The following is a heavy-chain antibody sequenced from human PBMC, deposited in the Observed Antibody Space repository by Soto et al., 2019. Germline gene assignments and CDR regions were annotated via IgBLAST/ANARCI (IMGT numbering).Heavy chain of an antibody. CDR1: GGSIYTYS. J-gene: IGHJ4*02. CDR2: IYSSGSA. CDR3: ATIVGANDY. Sequence: PSETLSLTCTVSGGSIYTYSWTWLRQPAGKGLEWIGHIYSSGSANYNPSLKSRGSMSVDTSKNQFSLKLNSVTAADTAVYYCATIVGANDYWGQGALVTVSS. D-gene: IGHD1-26*01. V-gene: IGHV4-4*07.